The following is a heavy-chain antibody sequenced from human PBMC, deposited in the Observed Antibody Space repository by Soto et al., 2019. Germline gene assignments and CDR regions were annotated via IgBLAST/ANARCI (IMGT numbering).Heavy chain of an antibody. CDR3: ARERVLYSHPRLYGMDV. CDR1: GGSFSGYY. V-gene: IGHV4-34*01. Sequence: PSETLSLTCAVYGGSFSGYYWSWIRQPPGKGLEWIGEINHSGSTNYNPSLKSRVTISVDTSKNQFSLKLSSVPAADTAVYYCARERVLYSHPRLYGMDVWGQGTTVTFSS. J-gene: IGHJ6*02. D-gene: IGHD6-13*01. CDR2: INHSGST.